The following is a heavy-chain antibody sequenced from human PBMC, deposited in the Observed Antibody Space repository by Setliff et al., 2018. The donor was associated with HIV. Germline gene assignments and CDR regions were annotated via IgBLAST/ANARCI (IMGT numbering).Heavy chain of an antibody. CDR1: GFTFSSYA. Sequence: GGSLRLSCAASGFTFSSYAMSWIRQAPGKGLEWVSYISSSSSYTNYADSVKGRFTISRDNAKNSLYLQMNSLRAEDAAVYYCAREVWSEDDNWGQGTLVTVSS. CDR2: ISSSSSYT. CDR3: AREVWSEDDN. D-gene: IGHD3-10*01. J-gene: IGHJ4*02. V-gene: IGHV3-11*05.